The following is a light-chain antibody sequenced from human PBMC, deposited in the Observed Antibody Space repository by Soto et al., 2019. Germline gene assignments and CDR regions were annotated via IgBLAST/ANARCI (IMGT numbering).Light chain of an antibody. Sequence: QSALTQPRSVSGSPGQSVTISCTGTNSDVGGYDFVSWYQHHPGKAPKLMIWDVSKRPSGVPDRFSGSKSGNTASLMISGLQAEDEADYYCCSYAGSNTLVVFGGGTKLTVL. CDR1: NSDVGGYDF. CDR2: DVS. CDR3: CSYAGSNTLVV. V-gene: IGLV2-11*01. J-gene: IGLJ2*01.